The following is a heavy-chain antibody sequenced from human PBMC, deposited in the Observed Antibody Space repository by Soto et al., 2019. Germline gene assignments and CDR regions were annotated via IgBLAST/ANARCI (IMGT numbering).Heavy chain of an antibody. V-gene: IGHV3-33*01. D-gene: IGHD1-26*01. CDR2: IWYDGSNK. CDR3: ARDMDGSYYYYYGMDV. CDR1: GFTFSSYG. Sequence: QVQLVESGGGVVQPGRSLRLSCEASGFTFSSYGMHWVRQAPGKGLEWVAVIWYDGSNKYYADSVKGRFTISRDNSKNTLYLQMNSLRAEDTAVYYCARDMDGSYYYYYGMDVWGQGTTVTVSS. J-gene: IGHJ6*02.